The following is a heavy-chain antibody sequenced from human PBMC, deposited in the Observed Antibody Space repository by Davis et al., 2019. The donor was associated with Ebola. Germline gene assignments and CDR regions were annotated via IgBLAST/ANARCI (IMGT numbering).Heavy chain of an antibody. CDR1: GYTFTGYY. J-gene: IGHJ4*02. V-gene: IGHV1-2*06. CDR3: ALNSGYSSSWSDDDYFDY. Sequence: ASVKVSCKASGYTFTGYYMHWVRQAPGQGLEWMGRINPNSGGTNYAQKFQGRVNMTRDTSISTAYMELSRLRSDDTAVYYCALNSGYSSSWSDDDYFDYWGQGTLVTVSS. D-gene: IGHD6-13*01. CDR2: INPNSGGT.